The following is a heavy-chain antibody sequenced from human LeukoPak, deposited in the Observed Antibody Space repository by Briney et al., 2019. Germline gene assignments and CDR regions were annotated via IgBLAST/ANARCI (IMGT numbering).Heavy chain of an antibody. CDR1: GFTFSSYW. V-gene: IGHV3-74*01. Sequence: GGSLRLSCAASGFTFSSYWMHWVRQAPGKGLVWVSRINSDGSSTSYADSVKGRFTISRDNAKNTLYLQMNSLRAEDTAVYYCARDGRYGSGSLRWGRGPYYYYYMDVWGKGTTVTVSS. D-gene: IGHD3-10*01. CDR2: INSDGSST. J-gene: IGHJ6*03. CDR3: ARDGRYGSGSLRWGRGPYYYYYMDV.